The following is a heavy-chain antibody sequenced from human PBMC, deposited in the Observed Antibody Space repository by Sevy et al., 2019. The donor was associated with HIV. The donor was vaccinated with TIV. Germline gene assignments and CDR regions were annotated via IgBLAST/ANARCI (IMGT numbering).Heavy chain of an antibody. CDR1: GFTFSSYS. V-gene: IGHV3-21*01. D-gene: IGHD1-26*01. Sequence: GGSLRLSCAASGFTFSSYSMNWVRQAPGKGLEWVSSISSSSSYIYYADSVKGRFTISRDNAKNSLYLQMNSLRAEDTAVYYCARDWVGATSGGGVWGKGPTVTVSS. CDR2: ISSSSSYI. J-gene: IGHJ6*04. CDR3: ARDWVGATSGGGV.